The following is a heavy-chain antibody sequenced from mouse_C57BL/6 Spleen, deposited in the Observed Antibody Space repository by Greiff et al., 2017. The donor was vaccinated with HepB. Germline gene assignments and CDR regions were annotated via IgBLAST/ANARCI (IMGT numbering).Heavy chain of an antibody. J-gene: IGHJ1*03. CDR3: ARGNSNYVEVWYFDV. CDR2: INPSNGGT. V-gene: IGHV1-53*01. D-gene: IGHD2-5*01. CDR1: GYTFTSYW. Sequence: QVHVKQPGTELVKPGASVKLSCKASGYTFTSYWMHWVKQRPGQGLEWIGNINPSNGGTNYNEKFKSKATLTVDKSSSTAYMQLSSLTSEDSAVYYCARGNSNYVEVWYFDVWGTGTTVTVSS.